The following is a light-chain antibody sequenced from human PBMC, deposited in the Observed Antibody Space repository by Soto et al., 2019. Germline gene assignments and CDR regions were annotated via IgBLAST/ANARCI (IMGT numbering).Light chain of an antibody. J-gene: IGLJ1*01. Sequence: QSVLTQPASVSGSPGQSITISCTGTSSDVGGYNYVSWYQQHPGTAPKLMVYEVSNRPSGVPDRFSGSKSGNTASLTVSGLQAEDEADYYCSSFAGSNNFPYVFXTGTKLTVL. V-gene: IGLV2-8*01. CDR3: SSFAGSNNFPYV. CDR2: EVS. CDR1: SSDVGGYNY.